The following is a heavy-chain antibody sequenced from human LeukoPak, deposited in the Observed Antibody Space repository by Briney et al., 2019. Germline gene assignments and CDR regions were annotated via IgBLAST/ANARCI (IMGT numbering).Heavy chain of an antibody. CDR3: AKIKWQQLVQRRFDY. CDR1: GFTFSSYA. V-gene: IGHV3-23*01. D-gene: IGHD6-13*01. Sequence: GGSLRLSCAASGFTFSSYAMSWVRQAPGKGLEWVSAISGSGGSTYYADSVKGRFTISRDNSKNTLYLQMNSLRAEDTAVYYCAKIKWQQLVQRRFDYWGQGTLVTVSS. CDR2: ISGSGGST. J-gene: IGHJ4*02.